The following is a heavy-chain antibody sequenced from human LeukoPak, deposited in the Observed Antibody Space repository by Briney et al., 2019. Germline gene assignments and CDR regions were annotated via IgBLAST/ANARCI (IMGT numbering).Heavy chain of an antibody. CDR2: IIPIFGTA. J-gene: IGHJ5*02. Sequence: GASVKVSCKASGGTFSSYAISWVRQAPGQGLEWMGGIIPIFGTANYAQKFQGRVTITTDESTSTAYMELSSLRSEDTAVYYCASHGSVRAARGHNWFDLWGQGTLVTVSS. CDR3: ASHGSVRAARGHNWFDL. CDR1: GGTFSSYA. V-gene: IGHV1-69*05. D-gene: IGHD6-6*01.